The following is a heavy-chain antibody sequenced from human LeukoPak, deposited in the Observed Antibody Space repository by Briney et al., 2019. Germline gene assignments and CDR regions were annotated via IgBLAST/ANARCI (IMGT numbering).Heavy chain of an antibody. D-gene: IGHD3-10*01. Sequence: QPGGSLRLSCAATGFTFSDYYMNWVLQAPAKGLEWVANIKKDGSETHYADSVKGRFTISRDNSKNTLYLQMNSLRAEDTAVYYCATFDYFGSGGLFDCGGQGTLVTVSS. J-gene: IGHJ4*02. CDR2: IKKDGSET. V-gene: IGHV3-7*01. CDR1: GFTFSDYY. CDR3: ATFDYFGSGGLFDC.